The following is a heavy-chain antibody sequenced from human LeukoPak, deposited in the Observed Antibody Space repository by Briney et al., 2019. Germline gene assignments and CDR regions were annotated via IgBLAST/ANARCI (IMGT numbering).Heavy chain of an antibody. D-gene: IGHD5-18*01. J-gene: IGHJ4*02. CDR2: INHSGST. CDR3: ARERGYSYGSGLISY. CDR1: GGSFSGYY. V-gene: IGHV4-34*01. Sequence: SETLSLTCAVYGGSFSGYYWSRIRQPPGKGPEWIGEINHSGSTNYNPSLKSRVTISVDTSKNQFSLKLSSVTAADTAVYYCARERGYSYGSGLISYWGQGTLVTVSS.